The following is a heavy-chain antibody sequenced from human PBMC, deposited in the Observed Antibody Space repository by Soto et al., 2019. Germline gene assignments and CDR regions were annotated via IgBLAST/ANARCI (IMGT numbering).Heavy chain of an antibody. D-gene: IGHD3-22*01. CDR1: GGTFSSYA. CDR2: IIPIFGTA. J-gene: IGHJ4*02. Sequence: SVKVSCKASGGTFSSYAISWVRQAPGQGLEWMGGIIPIFGTANYAQKSQGRVTITADESTSTAYMELSSLRSEDTAVYYCARGPPKTYYDSSGYYPYYFDYWGQGTLVTVSS. CDR3: ARGPPKTYYDSSGYYPYYFDY. V-gene: IGHV1-69*13.